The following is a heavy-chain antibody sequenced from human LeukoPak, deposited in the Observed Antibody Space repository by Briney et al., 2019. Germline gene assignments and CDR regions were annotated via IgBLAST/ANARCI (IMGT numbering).Heavy chain of an antibody. V-gene: IGHV4-34*01. D-gene: IGHD6-13*01. CDR3: AKRGSNSWSEFDY. J-gene: IGHJ4*02. Sequence: SETLSLTCAVYGGSFSGYYWSWIRQPPGKGLEWIGEINHSGSTYYNPSLKSRVTISVDTSKNQFSLKLSSVTAADTAVYYCAKRGSNSWSEFDYWGQGTLVTVSS. CDR2: INHSGST. CDR1: GGSFSGYY.